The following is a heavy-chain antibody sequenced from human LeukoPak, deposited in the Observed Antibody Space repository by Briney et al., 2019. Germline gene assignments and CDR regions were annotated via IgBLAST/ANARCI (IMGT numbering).Heavy chain of an antibody. V-gene: IGHV4-61*08. CDR2: IYYSGST. CDR3: ARQTEYYYGSGPTAGMDV. J-gene: IGHJ6*02. Sequence: SETLSLTCTVSGDSISSGGFYWSWIRQPPGKGLEWIGYIYYSGSTNYNPSLKSRVTISVDTSKNQFSLKLSSVTAADTAVYYCARQTEYYYGSGPTAGMDVWGQGTTVTASS. CDR1: GDSISSGGFY. D-gene: IGHD3-10*01.